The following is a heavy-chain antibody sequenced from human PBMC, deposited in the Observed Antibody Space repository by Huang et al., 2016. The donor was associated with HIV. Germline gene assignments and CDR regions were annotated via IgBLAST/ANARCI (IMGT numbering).Heavy chain of an antibody. CDR3: AGPYGPIDY. V-gene: IGHV3-30*02. J-gene: IGHJ4*02. CDR2: IRADASRG. D-gene: IGHD3-10*01. CDR1: GFIFSDYG. Sequence: QLVESGGGVVPPGGSLRLSCKTSGFIFSDYGIHWVRQSPGRGLEWVSFIRADASRGWYSDAVKGRFTITRDDSKNTVYLQMNSLRKEDTAMYHCAGPYGPIDYWGQGTLVTVSS.